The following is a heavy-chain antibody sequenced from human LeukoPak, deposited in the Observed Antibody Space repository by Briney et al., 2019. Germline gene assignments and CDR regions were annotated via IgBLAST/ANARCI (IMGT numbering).Heavy chain of an antibody. CDR1: GGSISSYY. J-gene: IGHJ5*02. CDR3: ARSRITIPNWFDP. V-gene: IGHV4-59*01. D-gene: IGHD3-3*01. CDR2: IYYSGST. Sequence: SETLSLTCTVSGGSISSYYWSWLRQPPGKGLEWIGYIYYSGSTNYNPSLKSRVTISVDTSKNQFSLKLSSVTAADTAVYYCARSRITIPNWFDPWGQGTLVTVSS.